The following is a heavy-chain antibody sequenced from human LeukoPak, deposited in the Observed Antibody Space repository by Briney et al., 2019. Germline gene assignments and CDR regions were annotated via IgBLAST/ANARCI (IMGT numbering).Heavy chain of an antibody. CDR1: GGSISSSY. J-gene: IGHJ5*02. CDR2: IYYSGST. V-gene: IGHV4-59*08. Sequence: PSETLSLTCTVSGGSISSSYWSWIRQPPGKGLEWIGYIYYSGSTNYNPSLKSRVTISVDTSKSQFSLKLSSVTAADTAVYYCAGLQLNWFDPWGQGTLATVSS. D-gene: IGHD5-18*01. CDR3: AGLQLNWFDP.